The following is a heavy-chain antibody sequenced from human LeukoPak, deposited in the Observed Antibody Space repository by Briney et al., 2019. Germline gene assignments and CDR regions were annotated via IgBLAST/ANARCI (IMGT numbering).Heavy chain of an antibody. CDR2: IYYGGSA. J-gene: IGHJ4*02. CDR1: GGSISSYY. CDR3: ARVDRSSWPFYFDY. V-gene: IGHV4-59*01. D-gene: IGHD6-13*01. Sequence: SETLSLTCTVSGGSISSYYWSWIRQPPGRGLEWIGYIYYGGSANYNPSLKSRVTISVDTSKNQFSLTLSSVTAADTAVYYCARVDRSSWPFYFDYWGQGILVTVSS.